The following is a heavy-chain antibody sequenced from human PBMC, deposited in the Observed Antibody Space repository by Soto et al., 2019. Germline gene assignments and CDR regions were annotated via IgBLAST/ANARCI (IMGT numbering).Heavy chain of an antibody. CDR3: ARAHSISSVFSVDS. J-gene: IGHJ4*02. CDR2: IFRSGIT. D-gene: IGHD6-6*01. V-gene: IGHV4-39*01. Sequence: PSETLSLTCTVSGASISTGSYYWGWIRQPPGKGLEWIGGIFRSGITYYNPSLRSRVTISVDLSKEQFSLNLTSVTAADTAVYYCARAHSISSVFSVDSWGQGTLLTASS. CDR1: GASISTGSYY.